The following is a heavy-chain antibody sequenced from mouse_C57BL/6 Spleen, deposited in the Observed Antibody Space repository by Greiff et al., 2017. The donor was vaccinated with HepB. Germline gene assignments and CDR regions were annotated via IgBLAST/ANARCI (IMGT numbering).Heavy chain of an antibody. CDR3: GRRIGVTAVVSDD. V-gene: IGHV1-64*01. CDR2: IHPSSGST. Sequence: QVQLQQPGAELVKPGASVKLSCKASGYTFTSYWMHWVKQRPGQGLEWIGKIHPSSGSTNYNEKFKNKATLTVDKSSSTAYMQLSSLTSEDSAVYYCGRRIGVTAVVSDDWGQGTTVTVSS. D-gene: IGHD1-1*01. J-gene: IGHJ2*01. CDR1: GYTFTSYW.